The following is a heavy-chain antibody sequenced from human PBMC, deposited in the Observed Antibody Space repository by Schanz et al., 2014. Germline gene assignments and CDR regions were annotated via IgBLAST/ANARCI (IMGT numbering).Heavy chain of an antibody. CDR1: GFNFNNFA. CDR3: AKAADWPVTRFDP. D-gene: IGHD3-9*01. Sequence: EVQLLESGGGLVQPGGSLRLSCAASGFNFNNFAMTWVRQAPGKGLEWVSAMNESHSTIYYADSVRGRFTISSDSSKNTLYLQRSSLRADDTAVYYCAKAADWPVTRFDPWGQGTLVTVSS. V-gene: IGHV3-23*01. CDR2: MNESHSTI. J-gene: IGHJ5*02.